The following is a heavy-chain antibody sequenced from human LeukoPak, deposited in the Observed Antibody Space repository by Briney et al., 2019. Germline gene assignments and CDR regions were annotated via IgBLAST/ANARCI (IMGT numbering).Heavy chain of an antibody. CDR2: IIPIFGTA. CDR1: GGTFSSYA. J-gene: IGHJ6*03. V-gene: IGHV1-69*13. CDR3: ARGRAAHREPPYYYYYMDV. D-gene: IGHD6-6*01. Sequence: ASVKDSCKASGGTFSSYAISWVRQAPGQGLEWMGGIIPIFGTANYAQKFQGRVTITADESTSTAYMELSSLRSEDTAVYYCARGRAAHREPPYYYYYMDVWGKGTTVTVSS.